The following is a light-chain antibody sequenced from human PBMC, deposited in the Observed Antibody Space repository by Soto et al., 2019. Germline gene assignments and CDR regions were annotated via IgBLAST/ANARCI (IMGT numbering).Light chain of an antibody. V-gene: IGLV1-44*01. CDR3: AAWDDSLNGPV. CDR2: SNN. Sequence: QSALTQPPSASGTPGQRVTISCSGSSSNIGSKTVNWYQQLPGTAPKRLIYSNNQRPSGVPDRFSGSNSGTSASLAISGLQSEDEADYHCAAWDDSLNGPVFGGGTKLTVL. CDR1: SSNIGSKT. J-gene: IGLJ3*02.